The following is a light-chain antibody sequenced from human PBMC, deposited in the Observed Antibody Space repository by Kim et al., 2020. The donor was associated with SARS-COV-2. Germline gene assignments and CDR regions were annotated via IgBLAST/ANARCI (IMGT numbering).Light chain of an antibody. CDR3: QVWDSGSLHVV. CDR1: NIGSKS. CDR2: DDS. V-gene: IGLV3-21*03. Sequence: SYELTQPPSVSVAPGRTATITCGGNNIGSKSVHWYRQKPGQAPVMVVYDDSDRPSGIPERFSGSNSGNTASLTISRVEAGDEADYYCQVWDSGSLHVVFGGGTKRTVL. J-gene: IGLJ2*01.